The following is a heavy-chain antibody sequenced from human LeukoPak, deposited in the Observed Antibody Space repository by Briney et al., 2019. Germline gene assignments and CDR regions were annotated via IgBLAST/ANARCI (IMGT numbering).Heavy chain of an antibody. CDR3: ARRAWQHLTSEGAFDI. D-gene: IGHD6-13*01. J-gene: IGHJ3*02. CDR1: GGSISSSSYY. CDR2: IYYSGGT. Sequence: SETLSLTCTVSGGSISSSSYYWGWIRQPPGKGLEWIGSIYYSGGTYYNPSLKSRVTISVDTSKNQFSLKLSSVTVADTAVYYCARRAWQHLTSEGAFDIWGQGTMVTVSS. V-gene: IGHV4-39*01.